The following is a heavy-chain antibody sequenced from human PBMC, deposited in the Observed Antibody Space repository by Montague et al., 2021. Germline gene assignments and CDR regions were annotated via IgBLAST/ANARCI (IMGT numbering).Heavy chain of an antibody. J-gene: IGHJ4*02. CDR2: IYHNGNT. Sequence: SETLSLTCAVPGGSVSSPDWWSWVRQAPGKGLEWIGDIYHNGNTNFNPSLKSRVTISVDKSKNQFSLQLTSVTAADTAVYYCATWPAYSTTWYYFGSWGQGTQVIVSS. V-gene: IGHV4-4*02. CDR3: ATWPAYSTTWYYFGS. CDR1: GGSVSSPDW. D-gene: IGHD2/OR15-2a*01.